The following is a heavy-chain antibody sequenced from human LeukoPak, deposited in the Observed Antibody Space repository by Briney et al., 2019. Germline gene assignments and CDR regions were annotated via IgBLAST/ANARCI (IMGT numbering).Heavy chain of an antibody. Sequence: SETLSLTCTVSGGSISSGSYYWSWIRQPAGKGLDWIGRIYTGGSTTYNPSLKSRVTISLDTSKNQFSLQLNSVTAADTAVYFCARSPTVTRYYYYMDVWGKGTTVTISS. CDR3: ARSPTVTRYYYYMDV. D-gene: IGHD4-17*01. CDR1: GGSISSGSYY. J-gene: IGHJ6*03. CDR2: IYTGGST. V-gene: IGHV4-61*02.